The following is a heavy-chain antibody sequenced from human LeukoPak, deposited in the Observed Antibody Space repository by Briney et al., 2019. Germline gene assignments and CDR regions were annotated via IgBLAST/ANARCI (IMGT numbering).Heavy chain of an antibody. Sequence: GGSLRLSCAASGFTFTSYAMHWVRQAPGKGLEWVANIKQDGSEKYYVDSVKGRFTISRDNAKNSLYLQMNSLRAEDTAVYYCASPPSRRGSSFGYFDLWGRGTLVTVSS. CDR1: GFTFTSYA. CDR3: ASPPSRRGSSFGYFDL. D-gene: IGHD3-10*01. J-gene: IGHJ2*01. CDR2: IKQDGSEK. V-gene: IGHV3-7*01.